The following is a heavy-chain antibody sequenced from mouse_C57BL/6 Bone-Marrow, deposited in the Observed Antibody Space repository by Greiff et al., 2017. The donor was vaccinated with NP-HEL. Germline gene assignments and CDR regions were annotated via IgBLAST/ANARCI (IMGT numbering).Heavy chain of an antibody. CDR1: GYTFTEYT. CDR2: FYPGSGSI. D-gene: IGHD2-4*01. V-gene: IGHV1-62-2*01. CDR3: ARHGPNYYDYDGYYAMDY. Sequence: VKLQESGAELVKPGASVKLSCKASGYTFTEYTIHWVKQRSGQGLEWIGWFYPGSGSIKYNEKFKDKATLTADKSSSTVYMELSRLTSEDSAVYFCARHGPNYYDYDGYYAMDYWGQGTSVTVSS. J-gene: IGHJ4*01.